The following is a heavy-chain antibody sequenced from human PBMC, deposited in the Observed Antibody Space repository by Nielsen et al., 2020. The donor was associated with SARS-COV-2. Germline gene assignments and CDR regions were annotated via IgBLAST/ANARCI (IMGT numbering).Heavy chain of an antibody. Sequence: GESLKISCQGSGYSFSSYWIAWVRQMPGKGLEWMGIIYPGNSETRYSPSFQGQVTISADKSTSTAYLQWSSLKASDTAMYYCGRHLSVVHKGLEIWGQVTMVTVSP. CDR1: GYSFSSYW. CDR3: GRHLSVVHKGLEI. J-gene: IGHJ3*02. D-gene: IGHD1-1*01. CDR2: IYPGNSET. V-gene: IGHV5-51*01.